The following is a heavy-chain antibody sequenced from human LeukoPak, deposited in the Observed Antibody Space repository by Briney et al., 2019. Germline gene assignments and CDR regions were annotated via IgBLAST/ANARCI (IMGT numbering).Heavy chain of an antibody. Sequence: GGSLRLSCAASGFTFSSYGMHWVRQAPGKGLEWVAVISYDGSNKYYADSVKGRFTISRDNSKNTLYLQMNSLRAEDTAVYYCAKAPRAGTPYYYYGMDVWGQGTTITVSS. J-gene: IGHJ6*02. CDR3: AKAPRAGTPYYYYGMDV. CDR1: GFTFSSYG. D-gene: IGHD6-19*01. CDR2: ISYDGSNK. V-gene: IGHV3-30*18.